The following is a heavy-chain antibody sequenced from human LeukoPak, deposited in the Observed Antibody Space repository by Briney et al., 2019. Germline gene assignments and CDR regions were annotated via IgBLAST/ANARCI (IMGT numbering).Heavy chain of an antibody. J-gene: IGHJ4*02. D-gene: IGHD1-26*01. CDR2: INTNTGNP. CDR3: ASGPSYSGSNEYFDY. Sequence: GGSLRLSCAASGYTFTSYAMNWVRQAPGQGLEWMGWINTNTGNPTYAQGFTGRFVFSLDTSVSTTYLQISSLKAEDTAVYYCASGPSYSGSNEYFDYWGQGTLVTVSS. CDR1: GYTFTSYA. V-gene: IGHV7-4-1*02.